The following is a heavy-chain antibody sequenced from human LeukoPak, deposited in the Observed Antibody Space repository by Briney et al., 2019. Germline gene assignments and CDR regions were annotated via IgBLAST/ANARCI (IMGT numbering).Heavy chain of an antibody. V-gene: IGHV1-2*02. CDR1: GYTFTGYY. J-gene: IGHJ4*02. Sequence: ASVKVSCKASGYTFTGYYMHWVRQAPGQGLEWMGWINPNSGGTNYAQKFQGRVTMTRDTSISTAYMELSRLRSDDTAVYYCARAIDYYGSGSYYNPLDYWGQVTLVTVSS. CDR2: INPNSGGT. D-gene: IGHD3-10*01. CDR3: ARAIDYYGSGSYYNPLDY.